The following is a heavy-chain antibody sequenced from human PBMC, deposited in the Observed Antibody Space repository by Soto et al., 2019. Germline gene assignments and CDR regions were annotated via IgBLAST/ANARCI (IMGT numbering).Heavy chain of an antibody. V-gene: IGHV3-30-3*01. CDR3: ARGLRWHSYGPYFDY. J-gene: IGHJ4*02. CDR2: ISYDGSNK. D-gene: IGHD5-18*01. Sequence: ESGGGVVQPGRSLRLSCAASGFTFSSYAMHWVRQAPGKGLEWVAVISYDGSNKYYADSVKGRFTISRDNSKNTLYLQMNSLRAEDTAVYYCARGLRWHSYGPYFDYWGQGTLVTVSS. CDR1: GFTFSSYA.